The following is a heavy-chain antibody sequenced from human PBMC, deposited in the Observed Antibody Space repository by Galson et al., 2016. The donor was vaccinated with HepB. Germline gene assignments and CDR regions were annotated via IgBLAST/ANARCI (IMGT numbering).Heavy chain of an antibody. V-gene: IGHV3-33*01. CDR3: ARSASYYDSNGYYRDPFDF. CDR2: IWFDGSKQ. D-gene: IGHD3-22*01. J-gene: IGHJ4*02. Sequence: QAPGKGLEWVALIWFDGSKQYYSDSVKGRFTISRDNSRNTLYLQMNSLRAEDTAVYYCARSASYYDSNGYYRDPFDFWGPGTLVTVSS.